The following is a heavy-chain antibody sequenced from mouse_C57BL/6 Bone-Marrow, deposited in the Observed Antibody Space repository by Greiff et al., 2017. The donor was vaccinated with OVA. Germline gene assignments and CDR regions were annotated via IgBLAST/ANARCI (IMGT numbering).Heavy chain of an antibody. CDR3: ARGEYDYENY. CDR1: GYTFTDYY. D-gene: IGHD2-4*01. J-gene: IGHJ2*01. CDR2: INPNNGGT. V-gene: IGHV1-26*01. Sequence: EVQLQQSGPELVKPGASVKISCKASGYTFTDYYMNWVKQSHGKSLEWIGDINPNNGGTSYNQEFKGKATLTVDKSSSTAYMELRSLTSEDSAVYYCARGEYDYENYWGQGTTLTVSS.